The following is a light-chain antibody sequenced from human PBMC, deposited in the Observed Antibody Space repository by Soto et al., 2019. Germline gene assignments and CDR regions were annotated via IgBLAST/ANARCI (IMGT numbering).Light chain of an antibody. Sequence: QSALTQPASVSGSPGQSITISCTGTSSDVGSYNLVSWYQQHPGKAPKLMISEVNKRPSGVPNRFSGSKSGNTASLTVSGLQAEDEADYYCTSYGGRDNLIFGGGTKLTVL. CDR3: TSYGGRDNLI. CDR2: EVN. J-gene: IGLJ2*01. CDR1: SSDVGSYNL. V-gene: IGLV2-23*02.